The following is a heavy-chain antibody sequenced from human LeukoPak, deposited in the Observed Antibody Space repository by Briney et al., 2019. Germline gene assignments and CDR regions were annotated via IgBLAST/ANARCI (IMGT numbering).Heavy chain of an antibody. J-gene: IGHJ5*02. Sequence: GGSLRLSCAASGGTFSSYAISWVRQAPGQGLEWMGGIIPIFGTANYAQKFQGRVTITADESTSTAYMELSSLRSEDTAVYYCARRRLQAVAGHSWFDPWGQGTLVTVSS. CDR2: IIPIFGTA. CDR1: GGTFSSYA. V-gene: IGHV1-69*01. D-gene: IGHD6-19*01. CDR3: ARRRLQAVAGHSWFDP.